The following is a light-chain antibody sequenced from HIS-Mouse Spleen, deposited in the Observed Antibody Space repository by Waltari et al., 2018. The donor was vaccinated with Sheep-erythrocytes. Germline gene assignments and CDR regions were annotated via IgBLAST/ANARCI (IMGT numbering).Light chain of an antibody. Sequence: QSVLTQPPSASGTPGQRVTISCSGSSSNIGSNTVNWYQQLPGTAPKLLIYSNKQRPSGVPDRSSGSKSGTSASLAISGLQSEDEADYYCAAWDDSLNGYVFGTGTKLTVL. CDR2: SNK. J-gene: IGLJ1*01. CDR1: SSNIGSNT. CDR3: AAWDDSLNGYV. V-gene: IGLV1-44*01.